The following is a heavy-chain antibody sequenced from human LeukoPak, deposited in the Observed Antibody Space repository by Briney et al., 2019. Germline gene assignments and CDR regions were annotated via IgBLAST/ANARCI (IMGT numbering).Heavy chain of an antibody. CDR2: LSYDGSDE. CDR1: GFTFSNYA. V-gene: IGHV3-30-3*01. D-gene: IGHD5-12*01. J-gene: IGHJ4*02. CDR3: ARVGGYSGHGVGRLDFFDY. Sequence: PGGSLRLSCAASGFTFSNYAMHWVRQAPGKGLEWVAVLSYDGSDEYYADSVKGRFTISRDNSKNTLYLQMNSLRAEDTAMYYCARVGGYSGHGVGRLDFFDYWGQGTLVTVSS.